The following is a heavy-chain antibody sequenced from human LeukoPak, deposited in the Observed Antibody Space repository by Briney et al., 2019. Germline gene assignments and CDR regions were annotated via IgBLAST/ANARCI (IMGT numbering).Heavy chain of an antibody. D-gene: IGHD2-2*03. CDR2: IGGSGGST. CDR1: GFTFSNYA. V-gene: IGHV3-23*01. CDR3: AKVGYYYYYYYMDV. Sequence: GGSLRLSCAASGFTFSNYALSWVRQAPGKGLEWVSAIGGSGGSTYYADSVKGRFTISRDNSKNTLYVQMNSLRAEDTAVYYCAKVGYYYYYYYMDVWGKGTTVTVSS. J-gene: IGHJ6*03.